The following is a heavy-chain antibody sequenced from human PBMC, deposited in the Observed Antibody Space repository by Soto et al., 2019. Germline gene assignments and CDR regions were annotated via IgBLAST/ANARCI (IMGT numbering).Heavy chain of an antibody. Sequence: QVQLVESGGGVVQPGRSLRLSCAASGFTFNTYAMHWVRQAPGKGLEWVAVISYDGSNKYYADSVKGRFTISRDKSKNMLYLQMNSLRVEDTAVYYCARDRYMETTLIDYWGQGTLVTVSS. CDR1: GFTFNTYA. CDR3: ARDRYMETTLIDY. V-gene: IGHV3-30-3*01. J-gene: IGHJ4*02. D-gene: IGHD1-20*01. CDR2: ISYDGSNK.